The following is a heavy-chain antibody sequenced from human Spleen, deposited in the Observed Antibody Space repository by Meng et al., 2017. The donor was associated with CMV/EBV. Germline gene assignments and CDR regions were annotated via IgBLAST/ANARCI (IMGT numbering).Heavy chain of an antibody. V-gene: IGHV4-61*01. CDR2: IFYSRST. D-gene: IGHD3-10*01. CDR3: ARDRGGAATGGLDV. CDR1: GGSVSSGSYY. Sequence: SETLSLTCTVSGGSVSSGSYYWSWIRQPPGKGLEWIGYIFYSRSTNYNPSLESRVTISVDTSKDQFSLNLSSMTAADTAVYYCARDRGGAATGGLDVWGQGTTVTVSS. J-gene: IGHJ6*02.